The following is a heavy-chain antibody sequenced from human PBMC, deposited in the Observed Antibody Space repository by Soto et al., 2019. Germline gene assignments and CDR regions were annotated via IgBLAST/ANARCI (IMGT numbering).Heavy chain of an antibody. CDR3: AKNIAARPVDI. Sequence: GGSLRLSCAASGFTFSSYAMSWVRQAPGKGLEWVSAISGSGGSTYYADAEKGRFTISRDNSKNTLYLQMNSLRAEDTAVYYCAKNIAARPVDIWGQGTMVTVSS. CDR1: GFTFSSYA. V-gene: IGHV3-23*01. CDR2: ISGSGGST. J-gene: IGHJ3*02. D-gene: IGHD6-6*01.